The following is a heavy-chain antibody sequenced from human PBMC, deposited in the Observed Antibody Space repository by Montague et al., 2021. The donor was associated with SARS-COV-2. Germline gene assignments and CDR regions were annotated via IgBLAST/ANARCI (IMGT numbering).Heavy chain of an antibody. CDR3: ARGPSDTYYYNGMDV. CDR1: GFSLSTSGMC. V-gene: IGHV2-70*11. Sequence: PALVKPTQTLTLTCTFSGFSLSTSGMCMTWIRQPPGKALEWLARIDWDDDKYYSTSLKTRLTISKDTSKNQVVLTMTNMDPVDTATYYCARGPSDTYYYNGMDVWGRGTTVTVSS. CDR2: IDWDDDK. J-gene: IGHJ6*02.